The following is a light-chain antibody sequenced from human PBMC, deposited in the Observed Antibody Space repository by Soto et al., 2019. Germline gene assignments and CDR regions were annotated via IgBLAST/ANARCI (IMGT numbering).Light chain of an antibody. CDR3: QQYDSSPWT. CDR1: QSVSSNY. V-gene: IGKV3-20*01. J-gene: IGKJ1*01. Sequence: EIVLRQSPGTLSLSPGERATLSCRASQSVSSNYLAWYQQKPGQAPRLLIYDASSRATGIPDRFSGSGSGTDFTLTISRLEPEDFAVYYCQQYDSSPWTFGQGTKVEIK. CDR2: DAS.